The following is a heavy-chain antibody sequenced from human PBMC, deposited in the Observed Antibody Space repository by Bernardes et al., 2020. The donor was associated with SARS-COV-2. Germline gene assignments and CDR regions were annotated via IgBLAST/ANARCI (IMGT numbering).Heavy chain of an antibody. D-gene: IGHD2-2*01. Sequence: ASMKVSCKASGYTFTSYGISWVRQAPGQGLEWMGWISAYNGNTNYAQKLQGRVTMTTDTSTSTAYMELRSLRSDDTAVYYCARDRSINCSSTSCYYFRYYYYGMDVWGQGTTVTVSS. CDR2: ISAYNGNT. CDR1: GYTFTSYG. V-gene: IGHV1-18*01. J-gene: IGHJ6*02. CDR3: ARDRSINCSSTSCYYFRYYYYGMDV.